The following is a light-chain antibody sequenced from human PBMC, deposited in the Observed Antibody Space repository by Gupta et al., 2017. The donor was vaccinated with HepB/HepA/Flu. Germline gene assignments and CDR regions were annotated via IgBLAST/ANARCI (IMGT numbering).Light chain of an antibody. CDR3: QQSYKMPT. Sequence: DIQLTQSPSSLSASVGDRVTITCRASQTVSKYLNWYQQKPGGVPKFLIYATSNLESGVPSRFSGSGYGKEFALTITSLQHEDFATYYCQQSYKMPTFGGGTKVEMK. CDR2: ATS. J-gene: IGKJ4*01. CDR1: QTVSKY. V-gene: IGKV1-39*01.